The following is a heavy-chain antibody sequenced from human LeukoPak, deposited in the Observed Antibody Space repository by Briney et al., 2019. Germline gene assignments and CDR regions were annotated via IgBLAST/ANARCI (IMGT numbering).Heavy chain of an antibody. CDR2: VNHSGST. CDR3: ARFRRIVATIGYYYYYGMDV. V-gene: IGHV4-34*01. D-gene: IGHD5-12*01. CDR1: GGSFSGYY. J-gene: IGHJ6*04. Sequence: SETLSLTCAVYGGSFSGYYWSWIRQPPGKGLESIGEVNHSGSTNYNPSLKSLVTISVDTSKNQFSLKLRSVTAADTAVYYCARFRRIVATIGYYYYYGMDVWGKGTTVTVSS.